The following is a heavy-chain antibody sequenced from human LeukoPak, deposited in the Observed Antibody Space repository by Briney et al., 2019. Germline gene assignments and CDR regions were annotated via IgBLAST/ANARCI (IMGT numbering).Heavy chain of an antibody. J-gene: IGHJ5*02. V-gene: IGHV4-4*02. Sequence: SETLSLTCAVSGGSIKSNNWWSWVRQPPGKGLEWIGEIYHSGSTNYNPSLKSRVTISVDKSKNQFSLKLSSVTAADTAVYYCARVPQDYDFWSGYYHNNWFDPWGQGTLVTVSS. CDR1: GGSIKSNNW. D-gene: IGHD3-3*01. CDR2: IYHSGST. CDR3: ARVPQDYDFWSGYYHNNWFDP.